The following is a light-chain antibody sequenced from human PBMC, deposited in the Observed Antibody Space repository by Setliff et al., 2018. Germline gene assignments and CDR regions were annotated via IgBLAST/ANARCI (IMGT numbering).Light chain of an antibody. Sequence: QSALTQPPSASGSPGQSVTISCTGTSSDVGGYNYVSWYQQHPGKAPKLMIYEVSKRPSGVPDRFSGSKSGNTASLTASGLQAEDEADYYCQSYDSSLSGSDVFGTGTKVTVL. V-gene: IGLV2-8*01. J-gene: IGLJ1*01. CDR1: SSDVGGYNY. CDR2: EVS. CDR3: QSYDSSLSGSDV.